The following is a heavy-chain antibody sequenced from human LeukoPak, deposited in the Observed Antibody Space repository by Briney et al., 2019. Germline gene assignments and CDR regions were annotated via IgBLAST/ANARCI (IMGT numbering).Heavy chain of an antibody. D-gene: IGHD3-10*01. CDR3: ARDYYGSGSNRFDP. V-gene: IGHV4-4*07. CDR2: IYTSGST. Sequence: SETLSLTCTVSGGSISSYYWSWIRQPAGKGLGWIGRIYTSGSTNYNPSLKSRVTMSVDTSKNQFSLKLSSVTAADTAVYYCARDYYGSGSNRFDPWGQGTLVTVSS. CDR1: GGSISSYY. J-gene: IGHJ5*02.